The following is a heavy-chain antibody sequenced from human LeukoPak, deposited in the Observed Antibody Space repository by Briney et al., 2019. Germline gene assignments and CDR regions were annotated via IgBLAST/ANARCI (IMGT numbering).Heavy chain of an antibody. CDR1: GYTFTSYD. CDR3: ARRDSSGYFPDY. Sequence: GASVKVSCTASGYTFTSYDINWVRQATGQGLEWMGWMNPNSGNTGYAQKFQGRVTITRNTSISTAYMELSSLRSEDTAVYYCARRDSSGYFPDYWGQGTLVTVSS. J-gene: IGHJ4*02. D-gene: IGHD3-22*01. CDR2: MNPNSGNT. V-gene: IGHV1-8*01.